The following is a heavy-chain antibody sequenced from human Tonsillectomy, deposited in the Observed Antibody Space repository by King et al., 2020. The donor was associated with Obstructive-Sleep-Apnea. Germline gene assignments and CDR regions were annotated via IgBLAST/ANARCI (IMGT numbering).Heavy chain of an antibody. V-gene: IGHV4-39*01. Sequence: LQLQESGPGLVKPSETLSLTCTVSAGSISSSNYYWAWIRQPPGKGLEWIGSIYDSGSTYYNPSLKRRLTISVDTSKHLFSLNLNSVTATDTAVYYCARLPWLVVADDFWGQGTLVTVSS. J-gene: IGHJ4*02. CDR1: AGSISSSNYY. CDR3: ARLPWLVVADDF. D-gene: IGHD2-15*01. CDR2: IYDSGST.